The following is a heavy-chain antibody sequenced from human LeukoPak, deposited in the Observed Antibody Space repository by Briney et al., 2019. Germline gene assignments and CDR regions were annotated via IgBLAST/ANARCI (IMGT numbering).Heavy chain of an antibody. CDR2: MNPNSGNT. J-gene: IGHJ4*02. D-gene: IGHD3-10*01. CDR3: LTMVRGVMSYFDY. Sequence: ASVRVSCKASGYTFTSFDINRVRQATGQGLEWMGWMNPNSGNTGYAQKFQGRVTMTRNTSISTAYMELSSLRSEDTPVYYCLTMVRGVMSYFDYWGQGTLVSVSS. V-gene: IGHV1-8*01. CDR1: GYTFTSFD.